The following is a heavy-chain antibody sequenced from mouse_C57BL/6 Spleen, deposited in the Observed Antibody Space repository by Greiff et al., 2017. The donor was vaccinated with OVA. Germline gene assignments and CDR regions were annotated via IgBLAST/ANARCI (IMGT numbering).Heavy chain of an antibody. CDR1: GFTFSSYA. V-gene: IGHV5-4*01. Sequence: EVKLMESGGGLVKPGGSLKLSCAASGFTFSSYAMSWVRQTPEKRLEWVATISAGGSYTYYPDNVKGRFTISRDNAKNNLYLQMSHLKSEDTAMYYCARDRYYGSSYFFDYWGQGTTLTVSS. D-gene: IGHD1-1*01. CDR2: ISAGGSYT. J-gene: IGHJ2*01. CDR3: ARDRYYGSSYFFDY.